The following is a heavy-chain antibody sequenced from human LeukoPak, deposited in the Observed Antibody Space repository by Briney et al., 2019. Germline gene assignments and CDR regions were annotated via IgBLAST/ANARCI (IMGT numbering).Heavy chain of an antibody. CDR3: ASGYCSSTSCYKAKGILDY. Sequence: ASVNVSCKASGYTFTSYAMHWVRQAPGQRLEWMGWINAGNGNTKYSQKFQGRVTITRDTSASTAYMELSSLRSEDTAVYYCASGYCSSTSCYKAKGILDYWGQGTLVTVSS. CDR2: INAGNGNT. V-gene: IGHV1-3*01. CDR1: GYTFTSYA. J-gene: IGHJ4*02. D-gene: IGHD2-2*02.